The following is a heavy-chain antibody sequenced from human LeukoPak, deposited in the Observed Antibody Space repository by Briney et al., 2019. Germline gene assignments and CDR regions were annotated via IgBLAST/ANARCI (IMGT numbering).Heavy chain of an antibody. J-gene: IGHJ6*03. D-gene: IGHD3-10*01. CDR2: INHSGST. CDR1: GGAFSGYY. Sequence: SETLSLTCGVYGGAFSGYYWSGIPQPPGKGLEWIGVINHSGSTNYNPSLKSRVTISVDTSKNQFSLKLSSVTAADTAVYYCARTGRGDLYYYYMDFWGKGTTVTVSS. V-gene: IGHV4-34*01. CDR3: ARTGRGDLYYYYMDF.